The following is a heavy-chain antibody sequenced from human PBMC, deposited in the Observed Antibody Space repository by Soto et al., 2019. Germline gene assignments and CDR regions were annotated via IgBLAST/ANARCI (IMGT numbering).Heavy chain of an antibody. J-gene: IGHJ4*02. V-gene: IGHV4-59*01. CDR1: GGSISSYY. CDR2: IHYSGST. D-gene: IGHD3-3*01. CDR3: ARDVGGFWSGYYDY. Sequence: SETLSLTCTVSGGSISSYYWSWIRQPPGKGLEWIGYIHYSGSTNYNPSLKSRVTISVDTSKNQFSLKLSSVTAADTAVYYCARDVGGFWSGYYDYWGQGTLVTVSS.